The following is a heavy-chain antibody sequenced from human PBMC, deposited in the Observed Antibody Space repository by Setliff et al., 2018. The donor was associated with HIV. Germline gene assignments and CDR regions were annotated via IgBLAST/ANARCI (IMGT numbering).Heavy chain of an antibody. J-gene: IGHJ4*02. V-gene: IGHV3-30*02. CDR1: GFTFSSFG. CDR2: IRFDGSHQ. Sequence: GGSLRLSCAASGFTFSSFGMHWVRQAPGKGLEWVAFIRFDGSHQFYRDSVKGRFTISRDNFKYTLSLQMNNLRPEDTATYYCAKGGYGGAYYVAGYWGQGTLVTVSS. D-gene: IGHD5-18*01. CDR3: AKGGYGGAYYVAGY.